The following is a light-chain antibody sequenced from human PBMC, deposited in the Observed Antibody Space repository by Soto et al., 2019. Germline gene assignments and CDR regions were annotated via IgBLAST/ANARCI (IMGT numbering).Light chain of an antibody. J-gene: IGKJ5*01. Sequence: EVVLTQSPATLSLSPGERATLSCRTRQSVSRYLAWYQQKPGQAPRILIYDASNRATGIPARFGGSGSGTDFSRTSSSLEPEDFAVYYCQQRQHWPPITFGQGTRLEIK. CDR1: QSVSRY. CDR3: QQRQHWPPIT. V-gene: IGKV3-11*01. CDR2: DAS.